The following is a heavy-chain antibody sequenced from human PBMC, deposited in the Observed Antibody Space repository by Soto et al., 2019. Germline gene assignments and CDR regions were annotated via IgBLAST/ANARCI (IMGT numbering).Heavy chain of an antibody. V-gene: IGHV3-7*01. CDR2: MDQDGSET. CDR1: GFTFSTYW. Sequence: EVQLVESGGGLVQPGGSLRLSCAASGFTFSTYWMTWVRQPPGKGLERVANMDQDGSETYYVDSVRGRFTVSRDNAENSLYLQMNSLRVEDTAVYYCVCGGNFFIYWGQGTLVTVSP. CDR3: VCGGNFFIY. J-gene: IGHJ4*02. D-gene: IGHD3-16*01.